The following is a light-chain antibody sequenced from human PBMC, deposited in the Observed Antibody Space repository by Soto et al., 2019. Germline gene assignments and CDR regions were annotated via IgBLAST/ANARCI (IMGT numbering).Light chain of an antibody. V-gene: IGKV1-5*01. Sequence: DIQMIQSPSALSASVGDRVTITCRASQSISSWLAWYQQKPWKAPKLLIYDASSLESRVPSRFSGSVSGTEFTLTFSGLRPDDFATYYCQQYNTSSYTFGQGTKLEIK. CDR3: QQYNTSSYT. J-gene: IGKJ2*01. CDR2: DAS. CDR1: QSISSW.